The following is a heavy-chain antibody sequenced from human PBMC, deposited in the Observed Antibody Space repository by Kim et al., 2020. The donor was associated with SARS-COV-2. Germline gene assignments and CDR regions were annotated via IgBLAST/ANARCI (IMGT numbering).Heavy chain of an antibody. CDR2: IIPIFGTA. Sequence: SVKVSCKASGGTFSSYAISWVRQAPGQGLEWMGGIIPIFGTANYAQKFQGRVTITADESTSTAYMELSSLRSEDTAVYYCARNEGYDFDLGYFDYWGQGTLVTVSS. CDR1: GGTFSSYA. V-gene: IGHV1-69*13. CDR3: ARNEGYDFDLGYFDY. J-gene: IGHJ4*02. D-gene: IGHD5-12*01.